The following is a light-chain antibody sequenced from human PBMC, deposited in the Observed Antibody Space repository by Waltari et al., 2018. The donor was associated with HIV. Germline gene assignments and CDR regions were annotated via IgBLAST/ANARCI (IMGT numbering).Light chain of an antibody. CDR3: AAWDDSLSGVV. Sequence: QSVLTQPPSASGTPGQRVTISCSGRSSHIGSKSLHWYQQLPGTAPKLLIYRNNQRPSGVPDRFSGSKSGTSASLAISGLRSEDEADYYCAAWDDSLSGVVFGGGTKLTVL. V-gene: IGLV1-47*01. CDR2: RNN. CDR1: SSHIGSKS. J-gene: IGLJ2*01.